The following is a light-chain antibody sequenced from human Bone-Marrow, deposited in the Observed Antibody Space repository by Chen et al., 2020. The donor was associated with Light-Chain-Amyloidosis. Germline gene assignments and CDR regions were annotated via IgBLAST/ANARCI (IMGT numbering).Light chain of an antibody. CDR3: QQYGASPLT. V-gene: IGKV3-20*01. J-gene: IGKJ4*01. CDR1: QSVDSDY. CDR2: RAS. Sequence: VLTQSPGTLSLSPGERATLSCRASQSVDSDYLAWYQLKPGQAPGLLIYRASTRATGIPDRFSGTGSGTDFMLTISSLEPEDFGVYFCQQYGASPLTFGGGTKVEI.